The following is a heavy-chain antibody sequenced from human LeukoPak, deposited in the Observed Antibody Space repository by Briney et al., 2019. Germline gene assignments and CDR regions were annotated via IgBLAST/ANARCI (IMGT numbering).Heavy chain of an antibody. Sequence: VASVKVSCKASGYTFTSYGISWVRQAPGQGLEWMGWISAYNGNTNYAQKLQGRVTMTTDTSTSTAYMELRSLRSDDTAVYYCARVGGRGSIVGATQRWAFDYWGQGTLVTVSS. CDR3: ARVGGRGSIVGATQRWAFDY. V-gene: IGHV1-18*01. CDR2: ISAYNGNT. D-gene: IGHD1-26*01. CDR1: GYTFTSYG. J-gene: IGHJ4*02.